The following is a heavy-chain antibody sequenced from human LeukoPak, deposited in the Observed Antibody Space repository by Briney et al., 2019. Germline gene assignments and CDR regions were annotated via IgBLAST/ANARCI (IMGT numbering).Heavy chain of an antibody. CDR1: GYTFTGYY. V-gene: IGHV1-2*06. Sequence: GASVKVSCKASGYTFTGYYMHWVRQAPGQGLEWMGRINPNSGGTNYAQKFQGRVTMTRDTSISTAYMELSRLRSDDTAVYYCVRTSPQVLRFLEWLLQDFDYWGQGTLVTVSS. J-gene: IGHJ4*02. CDR3: VRTSPQVLRFLEWLLQDFDY. D-gene: IGHD3-3*01. CDR2: INPNSGGT.